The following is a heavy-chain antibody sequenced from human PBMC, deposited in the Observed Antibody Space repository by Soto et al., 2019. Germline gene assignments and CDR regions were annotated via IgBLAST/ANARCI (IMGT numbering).Heavy chain of an antibody. CDR1: GFTVSSNY. Sequence: GGSLRLSCAASGFTVSSNYMSWVRQAPGKGLEWVSVIYSGGSAYYADSVKGRFTISRDNSKNTLYLQMNSLRAEDTAVYYCARDEYDFWSGYYYEHYWGQGTLVTVSS. CDR3: ARDEYDFWSGYYYEHY. D-gene: IGHD3-3*01. V-gene: IGHV3-66*01. CDR2: IYSGGSA. J-gene: IGHJ4*02.